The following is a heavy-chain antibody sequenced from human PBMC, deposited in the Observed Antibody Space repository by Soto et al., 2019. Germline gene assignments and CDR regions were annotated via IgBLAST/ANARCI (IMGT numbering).Heavy chain of an antibody. CDR2: IKSKTEGAKT. CDR3: TTGLVGAMTGYYYGMDV. J-gene: IGHJ6*02. CDR1: GFTFSSYA. V-gene: IGHV3-15*01. Sequence: GGSLRLSCAASGFTFSSYAMSWVRQAPGKGLEWVGRIKSKTEGAKTDYPAPVKGRFTISRDDSGSALYLQLNSLRTEDTAVYYCTTGLVGAMTGYYYGMDVWGQGTTVTVSS. D-gene: IGHD1-26*01.